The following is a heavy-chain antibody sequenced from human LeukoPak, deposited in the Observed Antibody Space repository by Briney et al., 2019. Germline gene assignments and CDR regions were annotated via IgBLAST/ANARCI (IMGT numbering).Heavy chain of an antibody. J-gene: IGHJ6*04. D-gene: IGHD3-10*02. V-gene: IGHV3-66*01. CDR1: GFTVSTNY. Sequence: GGSLRLSCAASGFTVSTNYMNWVRQAPGKGLEWVSVIYSGGSSYYADSVKGRFTISRDNAKNSLYLQMNSLRAEDTAVYYCAELGITMIGGVWGKGTTVTISS. CDR3: AELGITMIGGV. CDR2: IYSGGSS.